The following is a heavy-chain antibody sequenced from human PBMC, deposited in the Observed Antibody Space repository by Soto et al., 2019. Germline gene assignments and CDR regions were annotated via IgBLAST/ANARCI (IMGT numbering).Heavy chain of an antibody. Sequence: SVKVSCKASGGTFSSYAISWVRQAPGQGLEWMGGIIPIFGTANYAQKFQGRVTITADKSTTKAYMELSSLRSEDTAVYYCARLHPEYYDFWSGYSHNWFDPWGQGTLVTVSS. J-gene: IGHJ5*02. V-gene: IGHV1-69*06. D-gene: IGHD3-3*01. CDR3: ARLHPEYYDFWSGYSHNWFDP. CDR2: IIPIFGTA. CDR1: GGTFSSYA.